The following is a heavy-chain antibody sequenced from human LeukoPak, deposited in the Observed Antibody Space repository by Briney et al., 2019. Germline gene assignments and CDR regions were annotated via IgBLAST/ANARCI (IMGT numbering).Heavy chain of an antibody. CDR1: GFTFSSYA. V-gene: IGHV3-23*01. CDR2: ISGSGGTA. J-gene: IGHJ4*02. CDR3: AKERGLYCSSTSCYYFDY. D-gene: IGHD2-2*01. Sequence: PGGSLRLSCAASGFTFSSYAMSWVRQAPGKGLEWVSLISGSGGTAFYADSVKGRFTVSRDNSKNTLYLQMNSLRAEDTAVYYCAKERGLYCSSTSCYYFDYWGQGTLVTVSS.